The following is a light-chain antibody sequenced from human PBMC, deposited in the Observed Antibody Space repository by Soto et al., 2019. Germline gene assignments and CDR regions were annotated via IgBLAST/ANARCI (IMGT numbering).Light chain of an antibody. CDR1: SSNIGNNY. Sequence: QSVLTQPPSVSSAPGQKVTISCSGSSSNIGNNYVSWYQQLPGTAPKLLIYDNNKRPSGIPDRFSGSKSGTSATLGITGRQTGDEADYYCATWDSSLSVGVFGGGTKVTVL. J-gene: IGLJ2*01. V-gene: IGLV1-51*01. CDR3: ATWDSSLSVGV. CDR2: DNN.